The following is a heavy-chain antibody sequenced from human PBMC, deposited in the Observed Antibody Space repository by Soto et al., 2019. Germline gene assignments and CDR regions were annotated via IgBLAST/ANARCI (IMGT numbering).Heavy chain of an antibody. CDR2: IIPIFGKV. Sequence: QVQLLQSGAEVKKPGSSVRVSCEASGGTFRTYAISWVRQAPGQGLEWMGEIIPIFGKVNYAQKFQGRVKITADEPXTXVXXDLRSLTSEDTAVYCCAKGAVAGTPTSYYYDGMDVWGQGTTVTVS. CDR1: GGTFRTYA. J-gene: IGHJ6*02. CDR3: AKGAVAGTPTSYYYDGMDV. V-gene: IGHV1-69*12. D-gene: IGHD6-19*01.